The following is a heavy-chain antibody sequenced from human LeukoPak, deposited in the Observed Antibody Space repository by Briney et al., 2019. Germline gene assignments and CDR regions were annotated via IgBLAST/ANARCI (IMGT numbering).Heavy chain of an antibody. D-gene: IGHD6-19*01. J-gene: IGHJ3*02. V-gene: IGHV4-34*01. CDR2: INHSGST. CDR3: ASYRIAVAGIIDAFDI. Sequence: SETLSLTCAVYGGSFSGYYWSWIRQPPGKGLEWIGEINHSGSTNYNPSLKSRVTISVDTSKNQFSLKLSSVTAADTAVYYCASYRIAVAGIIDAFDIWGQGTMVTVSS. CDR1: GGSFSGYY.